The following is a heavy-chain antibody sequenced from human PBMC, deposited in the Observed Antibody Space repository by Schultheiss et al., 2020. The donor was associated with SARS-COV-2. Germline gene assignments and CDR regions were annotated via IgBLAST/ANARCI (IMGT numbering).Heavy chain of an antibody. CDR1: GGSISSSSYY. CDR2: IYTSGST. V-gene: IGHV4-61*02. CDR3: ARGPGYSGSTTTALAFDI. D-gene: IGHD1-26*01. Sequence: SETLSLTCTVSGGSISSSSYYWSWIRQPAGKGLEWIGRIYTSGSTNYNPSLKSRVTISVDTSKNQFSLKLSSVTAADTAVYYCARGPGYSGSTTTALAFDIWGQGTMVTVSS. J-gene: IGHJ3*02.